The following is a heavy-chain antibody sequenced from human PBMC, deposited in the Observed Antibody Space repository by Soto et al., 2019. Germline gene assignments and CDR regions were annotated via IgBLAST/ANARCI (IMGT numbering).Heavy chain of an antibody. J-gene: IGHJ6*02. CDR2: ISTSGGYK. CDR1: GFNFNTYS. CDR3: AGERSALPGARDAMDV. V-gene: IGHV3-21*01. D-gene: IGHD1-26*01. Sequence: PGGSLRLSCAASGFNFNTYSMNWVRQALGKGLEWVSFISTSGGYKYYADSVRGRFTISRDNAKKSVYLEMNSLTADDTAVYYCAGERSALPGARDAMDVWGQGTTVTVSS.